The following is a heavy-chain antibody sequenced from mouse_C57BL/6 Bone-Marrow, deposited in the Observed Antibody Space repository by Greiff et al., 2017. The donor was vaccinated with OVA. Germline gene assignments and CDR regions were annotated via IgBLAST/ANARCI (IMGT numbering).Heavy chain of an antibody. Sequence: EVKLMESGPELVKPGDSVKISCKASGYSFTGYFMNWVMQSHGKSLEWIGRINPYNGDTFYNQKFKGKATLTVDKSSSTAHMELRSLTSEDSAVYYCAREDSRGAMDYWGQGTSVTVSS. CDR3: AREDSRGAMDY. CDR2: INPYNGDT. V-gene: IGHV1-20*01. J-gene: IGHJ4*01. CDR1: GYSFTGYF.